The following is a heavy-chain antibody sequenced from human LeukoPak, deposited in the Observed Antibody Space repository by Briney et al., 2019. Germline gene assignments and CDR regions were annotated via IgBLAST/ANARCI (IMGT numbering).Heavy chain of an antibody. Sequence: GSLRLSCAASGFTFSTYDMNWVRQPPGKGLEWIGEINHSGSTNYNPSLKSRVTISVDTSKNQFSLKLSSVTAADTAVYYCALAVAGTRDAFDIWGQGTMVTVSS. CDR3: ALAVAGTRDAFDI. J-gene: IGHJ3*02. CDR1: GFTFSTYD. D-gene: IGHD6-19*01. CDR2: INHSGST. V-gene: IGHV4-34*08.